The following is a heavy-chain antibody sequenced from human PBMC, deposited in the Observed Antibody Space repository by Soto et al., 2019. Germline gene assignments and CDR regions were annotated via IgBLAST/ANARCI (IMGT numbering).Heavy chain of an antibody. CDR3: TRITSLAGVY. CDR1: GFTFNNYW. V-gene: IGHV3-7*05. J-gene: IGHJ4*02. CDR2: IKQDGNEK. Sequence: PGGSLRLSCAVSGFTFNNYWMSWVRQAPGKGLEWVANIKQDGNEKYYVDSVKGRFTISRDNAKNSLYLQMNSLRAEDTAVYYCTRITSLAGVYWGQGTLVTV. D-gene: IGHD3-10*01.